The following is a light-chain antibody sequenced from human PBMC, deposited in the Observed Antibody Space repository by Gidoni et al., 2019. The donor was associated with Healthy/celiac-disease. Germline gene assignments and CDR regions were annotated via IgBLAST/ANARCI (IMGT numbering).Light chain of an antibody. V-gene: IGLV2-14*03. Sequence: GSPGQSITISCTGTSSDVGGYNYVSWYQQHPGKAPKLMIYDVSNRPSGVSNRFSGAKSGNTASLTISGRQAEDEADYYCSSYTSSSTRVFGGGTKLTVL. J-gene: IGLJ2*01. CDR3: SSYTSSSTRV. CDR1: SSDVGGYNY. CDR2: DVS.